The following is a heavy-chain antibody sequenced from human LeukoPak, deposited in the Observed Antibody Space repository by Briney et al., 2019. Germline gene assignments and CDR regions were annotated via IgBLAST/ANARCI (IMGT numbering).Heavy chain of an antibody. D-gene: IGHD3-10*01. CDR2: IYYSGST. J-gene: IGHJ6*03. Sequence: SETLSPTCTLSGGSISGTYWTWIRKPPGKGREGIGYIYYSGSTNTTPSLKSRVTTPVDTPKNKSSLKLSSVTAEETAVYYCARVVEGYGSGGRKNYYYYYMGVWGKGTTVTISS. V-gene: IGHV4-59*01. CDR1: GGSISGTY. CDR3: ARVVEGYGSGGRKNYYYYYMGV.